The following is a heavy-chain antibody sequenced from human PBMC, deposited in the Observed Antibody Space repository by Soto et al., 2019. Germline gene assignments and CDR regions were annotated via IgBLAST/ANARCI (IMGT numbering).Heavy chain of an antibody. CDR2: IYHSGAT. CDR1: GDSMNNNNW. D-gene: IGHD1-26*01. V-gene: IGHV4-4*02. Sequence: QVQLQESGPGLVKPSGTLSLTCAVSGDSMNNNNWWSWVRQSPRKGLEWIAEIYHSGATNYNPSPPGPVTISKGKAEKPFSLKPNPVAAAGPGGYLLAGAGVGLAFDSWGQGALVTVSS. CDR3: AGAGVGLAFDS. J-gene: IGHJ5*01.